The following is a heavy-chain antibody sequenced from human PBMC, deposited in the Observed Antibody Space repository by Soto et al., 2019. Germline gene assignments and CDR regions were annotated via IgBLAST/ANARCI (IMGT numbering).Heavy chain of an antibody. CDR1: GFSFSRHG. V-gene: IGHV3-30-3*01. J-gene: IGHJ6*02. CDR2: ISYDGSNQ. D-gene: IGHD6-19*01. Sequence: VGSLRLSCAASGFSFSRHGMHWVRQAPGKGLEWVAVISYDGSNQDYADSVKGRFSISRDNSKNTVYLQMNSLRVEDSAVYYCARDRSSTYYYYGMDLWGQETTVTGSS. CDR3: ARDRSSTYYYYGMDL.